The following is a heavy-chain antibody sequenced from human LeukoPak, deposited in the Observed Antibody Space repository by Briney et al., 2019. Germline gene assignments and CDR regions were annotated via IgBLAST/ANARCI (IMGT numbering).Heavy chain of an antibody. CDR1: GGSISSGGYY. J-gene: IGHJ3*02. V-gene: IGHV4-30-4*01. Sequence: SETLSLTCTVSGGSISSGGYYWSWIRQPPGRGLEWIGYIYYSGSTYYNPSLKSRVTVSVDTSKNQFSLKLSSVTAADTAVYYCARGDSSSWYKGRTEVDSFDIWGQGTMVTVSS. CDR2: IYYSGST. D-gene: IGHD6-13*01. CDR3: ARGDSSSWYKGRTEVDSFDI.